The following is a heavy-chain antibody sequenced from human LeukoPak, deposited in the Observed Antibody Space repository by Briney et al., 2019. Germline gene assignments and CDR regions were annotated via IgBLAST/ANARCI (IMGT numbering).Heavy chain of an antibody. D-gene: IGHD6-13*01. CDR2: IFGNVSP. Sequence: SETLSLTCTVSGGSISDYYWGWIRHPPGKGLEWIGHIFGNVSPDYNPSLKSRVTISVDTSKNQFSLKLSSVTAADTAVYYCARSGSSWYHPVDYWGQGTLVTVSS. CDR3: ARSGSSWYHPVDY. CDR1: GGSISDYY. J-gene: IGHJ4*02. V-gene: IGHV4-4*09.